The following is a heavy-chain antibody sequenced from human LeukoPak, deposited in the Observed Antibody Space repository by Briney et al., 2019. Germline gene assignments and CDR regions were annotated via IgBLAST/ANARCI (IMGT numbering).Heavy chain of an antibody. CDR3: ARDYRAARRGAFDI. Sequence: SVKVSCKASGGTFSSYASSWVRQAPGQGLEWMGRIIPILGIANYAQKFQGRVTITADKSTSTAYMELSSLRSEDTAVYYCARDYRAARRGAFDIWGQGTMVTVSS. CDR1: GGTFSSYA. J-gene: IGHJ3*02. CDR2: IIPILGIA. D-gene: IGHD6-6*01. V-gene: IGHV1-69*04.